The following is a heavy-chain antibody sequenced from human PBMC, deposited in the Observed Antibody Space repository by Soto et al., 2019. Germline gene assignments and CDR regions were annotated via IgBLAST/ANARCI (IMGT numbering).Heavy chain of an antibody. D-gene: IGHD3-10*01. J-gene: IGHJ4*02. V-gene: IGHV3-15*07. CDR3: TTLTPRSGVTMVRGALDY. CDR2: IKSKTDGGTT. CDR1: GFTFSNAW. Sequence: GGSLRLSCAASGFTFSNAWMNWVPQAPGKGLEWVGRIKSKTDGGTTDYAAPVKGRFTISRDDSKNTLYLQMNSLKTEDTAVYYCTTLTPRSGVTMVRGALDYWGQGTLVTVSS.